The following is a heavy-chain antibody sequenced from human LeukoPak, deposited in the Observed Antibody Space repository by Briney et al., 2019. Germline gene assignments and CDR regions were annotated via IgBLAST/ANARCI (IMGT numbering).Heavy chain of an antibody. CDR1: GFTFSSYG. V-gene: IGHV3-30*02. D-gene: IGHD2-2*01. CDR2: IRYDGGNK. J-gene: IGHJ3*02. CDR3: ATNCSSTSCYLPGAFDI. Sequence: GGSLRLSCAASGFTFSSYGMHWVRQAPGKGLEWGAFIRYDGGNKDYEDYVKGRFTISRDNSKNTLYLQMNSLRAEATAVYYCATNCSSTSCYLPGAFDIWGQGTMVTVSS.